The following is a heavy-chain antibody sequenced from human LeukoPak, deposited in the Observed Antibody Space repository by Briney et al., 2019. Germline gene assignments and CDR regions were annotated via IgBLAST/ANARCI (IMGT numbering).Heavy chain of an antibody. CDR3: AREGSWYIFDY. Sequence: GGSLRLSCAASGFTFSSYAMHWVRQAPGKGLEWVAVISYDGGNKYYADSVKGRFTISRDNSKNTLYLQMNSLRAEDTAVYYCAREGSWYIFDYWGQGTLVTVSS. D-gene: IGHD6-13*01. CDR1: GFTFSSYA. J-gene: IGHJ4*02. CDR2: ISYDGGNK. V-gene: IGHV3-30-3*01.